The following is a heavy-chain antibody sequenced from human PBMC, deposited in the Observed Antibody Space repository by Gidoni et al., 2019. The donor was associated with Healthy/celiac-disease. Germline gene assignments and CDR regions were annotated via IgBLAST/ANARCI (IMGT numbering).Heavy chain of an antibody. Sequence: QVQLQESGPGLVKPSQTLSLTCTVSGGSISSGSYYWSWIRQPAGKGLEWIGRIYTSGSTNYNPSLKSRVTISVDTSKNQFSLKLSSVTAADTSVYYCARGRGYYGSGSLGLNDYWGQGTLVTVSS. CDR1: GGSISSGSYY. J-gene: IGHJ4*02. D-gene: IGHD3-10*01. V-gene: IGHV4-61*02. CDR3: ARGRGYYGSGSLGLNDY. CDR2: IYTSGST.